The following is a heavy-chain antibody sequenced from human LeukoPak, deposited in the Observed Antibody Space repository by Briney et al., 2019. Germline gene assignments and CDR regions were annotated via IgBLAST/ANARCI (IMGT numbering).Heavy chain of an antibody. J-gene: IGHJ4*02. V-gene: IGHV3-43D*03. CDR3: AKDMAAYYYASGNIDY. CDR1: GFTFDDYA. CDR2: ISWDGGGT. Sequence: GGSLRLSCAASGFTFDDYAMHWVRHAPGKGLESVSLISWDGGGTYYADTVKGRFTISRDNSKNSLYLQMNSLRAEDTALYYCAKDMAAYYYASGNIDYWGQGTLVTVSS. D-gene: IGHD3-10*01.